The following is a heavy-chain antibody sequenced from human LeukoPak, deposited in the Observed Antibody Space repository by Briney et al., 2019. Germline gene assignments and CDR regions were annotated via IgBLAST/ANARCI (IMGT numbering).Heavy chain of an antibody. CDR1: GGSISSYY. CDR3: ARASFWSGYYRVDAFDI. J-gene: IGHJ3*02. V-gene: IGHV4-59*01. Sequence: SETLSLTRTVSGGSISSYYWSSIRQPPGKGREWIGYIYYSGSTNYNPSLESRVTISLDTSKNQFSLKLSSVTAADTAVYYCARASFWSGYYRVDAFDIWGQGTMVTVSS. D-gene: IGHD3-3*01. CDR2: IYYSGST.